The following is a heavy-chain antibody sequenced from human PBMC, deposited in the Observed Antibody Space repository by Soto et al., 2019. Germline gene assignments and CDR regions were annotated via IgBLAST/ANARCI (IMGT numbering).Heavy chain of an antibody. CDR1: GYTFTSYY. V-gene: IGHV1-46*01. CDR2: INPSGGST. J-gene: IGHJ6*02. CDR3: ARASDYDILTGYYPSYYYYGMDV. Sequence: ASVKVSCKASGYTFTSYYMHWVRQAPGQGLEWMGIINPSGGSTSYAQKFQGRVTITADESTSTAYMELSSLRSEDTAVYYCARASDYDILTGYYPSYYYYGMDVWGQGTTVTVSS. D-gene: IGHD3-9*01.